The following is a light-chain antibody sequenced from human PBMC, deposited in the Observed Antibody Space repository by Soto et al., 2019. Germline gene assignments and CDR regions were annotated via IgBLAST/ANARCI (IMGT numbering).Light chain of an antibody. V-gene: IGLV2-14*01. Sequence: QSVLAQPACVSGSPGQSITISCAGTSSDVGGYNYVSWYQQHPGKDPKLMIYEVSNRPSGVSNRFSGSKSGNTASLTISGLQAEDEADYYCRSYTSRSTLAFGPEXK. CDR3: RSYTSRSTLA. CDR2: EVS. CDR1: SSDVGGYNY. J-gene: IGLJ1*01.